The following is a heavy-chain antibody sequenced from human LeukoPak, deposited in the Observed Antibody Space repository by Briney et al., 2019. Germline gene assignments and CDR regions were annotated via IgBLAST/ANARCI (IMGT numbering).Heavy chain of an antibody. Sequence: GGSLRLSCAASGFTFSGHSMHWVRQAPGKGLEWVSSVSSGGAYIYYADSVKGRFTISRDIASNSLFLQMNSLRAEDTAVYYCAREHRGGYVFDYWGQGTLVTVSS. CDR1: GFTFSGHS. CDR3: AREHRGGYVFDY. V-gene: IGHV3-21*01. J-gene: IGHJ4*02. CDR2: VSSGGAYI. D-gene: IGHD3-16*01.